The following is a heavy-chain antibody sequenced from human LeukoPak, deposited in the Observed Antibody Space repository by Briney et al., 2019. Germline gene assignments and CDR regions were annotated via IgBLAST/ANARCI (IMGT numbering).Heavy chain of an antibody. J-gene: IGHJ4*02. CDR3: ARGLGIAAAGTVRY. V-gene: IGHV3-21*01. CDR2: ISSSSSYI. CDR1: GFTFSSYS. Sequence: GGSLRLSCAASGFTFSSYSMNWVRQAPGKGLEWVSSISSSSSYIYYADSVKGRFTISRDNAKNSLYLQMNSLRAEDTVVYYCARGLGIAAAGTVRYWGQGTLVTVSS. D-gene: IGHD6-13*01.